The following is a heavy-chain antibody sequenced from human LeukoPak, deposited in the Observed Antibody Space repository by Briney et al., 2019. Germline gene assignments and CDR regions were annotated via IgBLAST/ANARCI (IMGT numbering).Heavy chain of an antibody. V-gene: IGHV1-58*01. CDR2: IVVGSGNT. CDR1: GFTFTSSA. D-gene: IGHD1-1*01. Sequence: GASVKVSCKASGFTFTSSAAQWVRQARGQRLEWIGWIVVGSGNTNYAQKFQERVTITRDMSTSTAYMELSSLRSEDTAVYYCAANTELERPEGHGFDPWGQGTLVTVSS. CDR3: AANTELERPEGHGFDP. J-gene: IGHJ5*02.